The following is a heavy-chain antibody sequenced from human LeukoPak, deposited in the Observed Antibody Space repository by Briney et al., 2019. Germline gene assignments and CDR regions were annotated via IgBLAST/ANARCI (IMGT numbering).Heavy chain of an antibody. J-gene: IGHJ3*02. Sequence: GRSLRPSCAASGFTFTNYGIHWVRLAPGKGLEWVAVISSDGSNKHYADSVKGRFTISRDDSKSTLYLQMNSLRVDDTALYYCTTFDMWGQGTMVTVSS. V-gene: IGHV3-30*03. CDR2: ISSDGSNK. CDR3: TTFDM. CDR1: GFTFTNYG.